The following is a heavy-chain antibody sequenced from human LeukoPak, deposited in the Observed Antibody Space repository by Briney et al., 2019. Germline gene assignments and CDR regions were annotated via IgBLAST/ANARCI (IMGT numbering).Heavy chain of an antibody. CDR2: GDYGGGT. J-gene: IGHJ4*02. D-gene: IGHD6-19*01. CDR3: AGERGEEYSSGWYKTNYFYN. Sequence: GSLRLSCAASGFSFSTYSLNWIRQPPGKGLEWIANGDYGGGTYYNPSLESRVAISADMSKNQISLKLTSVTGADTAVYYCAGERGEEYSSGWYKTNYFYNWGQGIRVTVSS. V-gene: IGHV4-59*12. CDR1: GFSFSTYS.